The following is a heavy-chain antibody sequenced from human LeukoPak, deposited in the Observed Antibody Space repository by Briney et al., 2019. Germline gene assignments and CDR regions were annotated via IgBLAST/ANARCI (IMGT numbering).Heavy chain of an antibody. CDR3: AKDGGRLRLGEPPPYFDY. V-gene: IGHV3-30*02. J-gene: IGHJ4*02. Sequence: PGGSLRLSCAASGFTFSSYGMHWVRQAPGKGLEWVAFIRYDGSNKYYADSVKGRFTISRDNSKNTLYLQMNSLRAEDTAVYYCAKDGGRLRLGEPPPYFDYWGQGTLVTVSS. CDR2: IRYDGSNK. D-gene: IGHD3-16*01. CDR1: GFTFSSYG.